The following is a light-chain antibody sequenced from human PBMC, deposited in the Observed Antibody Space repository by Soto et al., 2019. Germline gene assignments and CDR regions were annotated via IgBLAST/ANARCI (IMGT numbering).Light chain of an antibody. Sequence: QSVLTQPASVSGSPGQSITISCTGTSSDVGGYDYVSWYQHFPGKAPKLIIYEVSNRPSGVSNRFSGSKSGNTASLTISGLQAEDEAEYYCSSYTSSITVDVVFGGGTKLTVL. CDR1: SSDVGGYDY. CDR3: SSYTSSITVDVV. CDR2: EVS. J-gene: IGLJ2*01. V-gene: IGLV2-14*01.